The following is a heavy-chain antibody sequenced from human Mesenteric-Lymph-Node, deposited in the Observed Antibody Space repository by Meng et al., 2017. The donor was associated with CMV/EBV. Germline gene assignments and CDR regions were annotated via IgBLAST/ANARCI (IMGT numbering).Heavy chain of an antibody. J-gene: IGHJ5*02. D-gene: IGHD3-10*01. CDR1: GGSISSSCYY. V-gene: IGHV4-39*01. CDR3: ARPHYYGSGSSPWFDP. Sequence: HLQLQDSGPGLVKPSDTRSSTCTVAGGSISSSCYYWVWIRQPPGKGLEWIGSIYYSGSTYYNPSLKSRVTISVDTSKNQFSLKLSSVSAADTAVYYCARPHYYGSGSSPWFDPWGQGTLVTVSS. CDR2: IYYSGST.